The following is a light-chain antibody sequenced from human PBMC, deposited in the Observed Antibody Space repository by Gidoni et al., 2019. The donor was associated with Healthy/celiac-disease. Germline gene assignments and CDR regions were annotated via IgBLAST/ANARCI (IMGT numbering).Light chain of an antibody. V-gene: IGKV4-1*01. CDR1: QSVLYSSNNKNY. Sequence: DIVMTQSPDSLAVYLDERATINCKSSQSVLYSSNNKNYLAWYQQKPGQPPKLLIYWASTRESGVPDRFSGSGSGTDFTLTISSLQAEDMAVYYCQQYYSTPLTFGGGTKVEIK. CDR3: QQYYSTPLT. J-gene: IGKJ4*01. CDR2: WAS.